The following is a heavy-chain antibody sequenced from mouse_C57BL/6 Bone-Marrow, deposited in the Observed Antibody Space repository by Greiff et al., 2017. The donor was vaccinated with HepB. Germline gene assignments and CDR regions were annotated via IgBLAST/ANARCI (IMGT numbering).Heavy chain of an antibody. D-gene: IGHD2-5*01. CDR2: IDPETGGT. CDR3: TRGDSNYSAWFAY. Sequence: LQESGAELVRPGASVTLSCKASGYTFTDYEMHWVKQTPVHGLEWIGAIDPETGGTAYNQKFKGKAILTADKSSSTAYMELRSLTSEDSAVYYCTRGDSNYSAWFAYWGQGTLVTVSA. CDR1: GYTFTDYE. J-gene: IGHJ3*01. V-gene: IGHV1-15*01.